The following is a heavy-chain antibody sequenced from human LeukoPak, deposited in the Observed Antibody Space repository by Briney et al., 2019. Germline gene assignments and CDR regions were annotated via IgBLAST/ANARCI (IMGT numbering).Heavy chain of an antibody. V-gene: IGHV3-23*01. CDR3: AKDPRVAAFSDAFDI. CDR2: ISGSGGST. D-gene: IGHD6-19*01. J-gene: IGHJ3*02. CDR1: GSTFSSYA. Sequence: PGGSLRLSCAASGSTFSSYAMSWVRQAPGKGLEWVSAISGSGGSTYYADSVKGRFTISRDNSKNTLYLRMNSLRAEDTAVYYCAKDPRVAAFSDAFDIWGQGTMVTVSS.